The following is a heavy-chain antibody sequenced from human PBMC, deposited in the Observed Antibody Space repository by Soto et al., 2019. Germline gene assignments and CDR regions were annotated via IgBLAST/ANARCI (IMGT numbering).Heavy chain of an antibody. Sequence: SETLSLTCTVSGGSISSGGYYWSWIRQHPGKGLEWIGYIYYSGSTYYNPSLKSRVTISVDTSKNQFSLKLSSVTAADTAVYYCARASSGGSFGFDYWGQGTLVTVSS. V-gene: IGHV4-31*03. CDR2: IYYSGST. D-gene: IGHD2-15*01. CDR1: GGSISSGGYY. CDR3: ARASSGGSFGFDY. J-gene: IGHJ4*02.